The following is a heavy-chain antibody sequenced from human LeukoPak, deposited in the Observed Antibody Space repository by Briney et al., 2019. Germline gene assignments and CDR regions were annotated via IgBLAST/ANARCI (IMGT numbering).Heavy chain of an antibody. D-gene: IGHD3-3*01. CDR2: IYYSGTT. J-gene: IGHJ6*03. CDR1: GVPISSSSYY. CDR3: ARHPTTIFGHYYYYYMDV. Sequence: PSETLSLTCSVSGVPISSSSYYWGWIRQPPGKGLEWIGTIYYSGTTYYNPSLKSRVTISIDTSKNQFSLKLSSVTAADTAVYCCARHPTTIFGHYYYYYMDVWGKGTTVTVSS. V-gene: IGHV4-39*01.